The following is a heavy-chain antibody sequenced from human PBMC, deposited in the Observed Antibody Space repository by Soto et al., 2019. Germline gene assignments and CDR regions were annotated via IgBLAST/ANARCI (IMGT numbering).Heavy chain of an antibody. V-gene: IGHV2-5*01. CDR3: ALSGYCAGDSCYSA. CDR2: IYWNDDK. J-gene: IGHJ5*02. Sequence: QFTLKESGPTLVKPAQTLTLTCTFSGFSLFTDGVGVGWIRQPPGKALEWLALIYWNDDKFYSPSLRSRLTTTEATSTSQVVLTMTNMDPVNPATYYRALSGYCAGDSCYSAWGQGSLVTVSS. CDR1: GFSLFTDGVG. D-gene: IGHD2-15*01.